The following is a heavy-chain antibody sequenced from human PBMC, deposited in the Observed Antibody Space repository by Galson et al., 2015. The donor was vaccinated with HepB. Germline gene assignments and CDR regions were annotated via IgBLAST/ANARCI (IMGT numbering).Heavy chain of an antibody. V-gene: IGHV3-21*01. D-gene: IGHD2-15*01. Sequence: SLRLSCAASGFTFSSYSMNWVRQAPGKGLEWVSSISSSSSYIYYADSVKGRFTISRDNAKNSLYLQMNSLRAEDTAVYYCARESNPVDCSGGSCYSNYYYYGMDVWGQGTTVTVSS. CDR1: GFTFSSYS. J-gene: IGHJ6*02. CDR2: ISSSSSYI. CDR3: ARESNPVDCSGGSCYSNYYYYGMDV.